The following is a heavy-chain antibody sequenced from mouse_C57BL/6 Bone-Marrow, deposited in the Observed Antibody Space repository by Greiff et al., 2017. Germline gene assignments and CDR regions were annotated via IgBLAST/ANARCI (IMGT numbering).Heavy chain of an antibody. CDR3: ARRFYGEGFAY. Sequence: EVMLVESGGGLVQPGGSLKLSCAASGFTFSDYYMYWVRQTPEKRLEWVAYISNGGGSTYYPDTVKGRFTISRDNAKNTLYLQMSRLKSEDTAMYYCARRFYGEGFAYWCQGTLVTVSA. D-gene: IGHD1-2*01. J-gene: IGHJ3*01. CDR2: ISNGGGST. CDR1: GFTFSDYY. V-gene: IGHV5-12*01.